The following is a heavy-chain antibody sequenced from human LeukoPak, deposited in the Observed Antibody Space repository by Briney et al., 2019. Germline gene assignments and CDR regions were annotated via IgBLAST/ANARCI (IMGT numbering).Heavy chain of an antibody. V-gene: IGHV3-30*02. Sequence: AGGSLRLSCAASGFTFSSYGTHWVRQAPGKGLECVAFIRYDGSNKYYADPVKGRFTISRDNSKNTLYLQMNSLRAEDTAVYYCAKGDSIGWYVFWFDPWGQRTLVTVSS. CDR2: IRYDGSNK. D-gene: IGHD6-19*01. J-gene: IGHJ5*02. CDR1: GFTFSSYG. CDR3: AKGDSIGWYVFWFDP.